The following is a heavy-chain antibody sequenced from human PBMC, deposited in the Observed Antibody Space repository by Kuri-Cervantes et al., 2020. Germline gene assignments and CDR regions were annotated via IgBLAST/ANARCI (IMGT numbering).Heavy chain of an antibody. D-gene: IGHD3-10*01. Sequence: ESLKLSCAVYGGSFSGYYWSWIRQPPGKGLEWIGEINHSGSTNYNPSLKSRVTISVDTSKNQFSLKLSPVTAADTAVYYCASAFGESHFDYWGQGTLVTVSS. V-gene: IGHV4-34*01. CDR1: GGSFSGYY. CDR3: ASAFGESHFDY. CDR2: INHSGST. J-gene: IGHJ4*02.